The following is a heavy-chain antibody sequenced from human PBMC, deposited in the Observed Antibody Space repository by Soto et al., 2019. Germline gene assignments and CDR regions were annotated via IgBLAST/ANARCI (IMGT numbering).Heavy chain of an antibody. CDR1: GFTFSSYA. V-gene: IGHV3-23*01. Sequence: EVQLLESGGGLVQPGGSLRLSCAASGFTFSSYAMSWVRQAPGKGLEWVSAISGSGGSTYYADSVKGRFTISRDNSKNTLYLQMKSLRAEDTAVYYCAKGSSGWYDAFDIWGQGTMVTVSS. D-gene: IGHD6-19*01. J-gene: IGHJ3*02. CDR3: AKGSSGWYDAFDI. CDR2: ISGSGGST.